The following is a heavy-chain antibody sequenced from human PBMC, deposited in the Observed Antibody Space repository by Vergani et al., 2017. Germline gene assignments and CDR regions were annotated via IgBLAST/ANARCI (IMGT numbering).Heavy chain of an antibody. CDR3: AKDLHDSSGYYPDY. CDR1: GFTFNSYG. V-gene: IGHV3-30*02. CDR2: IRYDASNK. Sequence: QVQLVESGGGVVQPGGSLRLSCAASGFTFNSYGMHWVRQAPGKGLEWVALIRYDASNKYYADSVKGRFTISRDNSKNTLYLQMNSLRAEDTAVYYCAKDLHDSSGYYPDYWGQGTLVTVSS. D-gene: IGHD3-22*01. J-gene: IGHJ4*02.